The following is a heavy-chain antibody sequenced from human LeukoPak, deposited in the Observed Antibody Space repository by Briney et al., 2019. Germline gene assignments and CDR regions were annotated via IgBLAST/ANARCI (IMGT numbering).Heavy chain of an antibody. J-gene: IGHJ5*02. CDR2: IDSGGST. V-gene: IGHV3-53*04. Sequence: GGSLRLSCAAAGFSVSRNYMSWVRQAPGKGLEWVSVIDSGGSTYHADSVKGRFTISRHNSKNTVYLQMNSLRGEDTAVYYCARIEAPNWFDPWGQETLVTVSS. CDR3: ARIEAPNWFDP. CDR1: GFSVSRNY.